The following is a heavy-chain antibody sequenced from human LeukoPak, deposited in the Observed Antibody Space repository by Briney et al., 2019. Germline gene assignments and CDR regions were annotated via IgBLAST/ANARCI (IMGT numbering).Heavy chain of an antibody. CDR3: ERDRNYYDSSGLHRDRLRNYGMDV. D-gene: IGHD3-22*01. Sequence: SQTLSLTCTVSGDSISSGGYYWSWIRQHPGKGLEWIGYIYYSVITYYNPSLKSRVTISVYTSKNQFSLKLSSVTAEDTAVYYCERDRNYYDSSGLHRDRLRNYGMDVWGQGTTVTVSS. CDR1: GDSISSGGYY. J-gene: IGHJ6*02. V-gene: IGHV4-31*03. CDR2: IYYSVIT.